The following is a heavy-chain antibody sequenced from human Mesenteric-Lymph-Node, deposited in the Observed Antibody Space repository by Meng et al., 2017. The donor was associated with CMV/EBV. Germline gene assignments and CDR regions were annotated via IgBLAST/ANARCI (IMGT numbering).Heavy chain of an antibody. J-gene: IGHJ6*02. Sequence: GESLKISCAASGFTFSTYDMHWVRQATGTGLEWVSTIGTAGDTYYPVSVKGRFTISRENAKNSLYLQMNSLRAGDTAVYYCARGSCSSTSCYKGNSYYYGMDVWGQGTAVTVSS. CDR2: IGTAGDT. V-gene: IGHV3-13*01. D-gene: IGHD2-2*02. CDR3: ARGSCSSTSCYKGNSYYYGMDV. CDR1: GFTFSTYD.